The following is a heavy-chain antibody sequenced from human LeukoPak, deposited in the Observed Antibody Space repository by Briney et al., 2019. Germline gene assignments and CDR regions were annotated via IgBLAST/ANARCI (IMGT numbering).Heavy chain of an antibody. CDR1: GFTFSSYA. J-gene: IGHJ4*02. Sequence: GGSLRLSCAASGFTFSSYAMGWVRQAPGRGLEWVSAISGRDGRTYYTDSVKGRFTISRDNSRDTLYLQMNSLRTEDTAVYYCAKGGGDLGSGTLDYWGQGTLVTVSS. CDR2: ISGRDGRT. CDR3: AKGGGDLGSGTLDY. D-gene: IGHD3-10*01. V-gene: IGHV3-23*01.